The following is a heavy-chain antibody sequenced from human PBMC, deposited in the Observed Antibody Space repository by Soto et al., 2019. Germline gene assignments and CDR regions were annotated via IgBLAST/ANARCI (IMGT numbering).Heavy chain of an antibody. V-gene: IGHV3-33*01. J-gene: IGHJ4*02. Sequence: GESLKICCAASGFTFSSYGMHWVRQAPGKGLEWVAVIWYDGSNKYYADSVKGRFTISRDNSKNTLYLQMNSLRAEDTAVYYCAREVEIGDYYDSSGYYQALDYWGQGTLVTVSS. CDR1: GFTFSSYG. D-gene: IGHD3-22*01. CDR2: IWYDGSNK. CDR3: AREVEIGDYYDSSGYYQALDY.